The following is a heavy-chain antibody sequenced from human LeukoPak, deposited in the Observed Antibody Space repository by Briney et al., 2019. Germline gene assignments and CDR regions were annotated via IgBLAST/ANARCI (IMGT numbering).Heavy chain of an antibody. D-gene: IGHD5-12*01. CDR1: GGSISSGSYY. J-gene: IGHJ4*02. Sequence: PSQTLSLTCTVSGGSISSGSYYWSWIRQPAGTGLEWIGRIYTSGSTNYNPSLKSRVTISVDTSKNQFSLQLNSVTPEDTAVYYCARGVAHFDYWGQGTLVTVSS. CDR3: ARGVAHFDY. CDR2: IYTSGST. V-gene: IGHV4-61*02.